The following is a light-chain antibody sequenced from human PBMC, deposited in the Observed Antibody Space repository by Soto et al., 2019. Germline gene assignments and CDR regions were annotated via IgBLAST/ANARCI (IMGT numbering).Light chain of an antibody. V-gene: IGKV1-5*03. CDR2: KAS. CDR1: QSISSW. J-gene: IGKJ1*01. Sequence: DIQMTQSPSTLSASVGDRVTITCRASQSISSWLAWYQQKPGKAPKLLIYKASSLESGVPSRFSGSGSGTEFTLTISSLQPDDFATYYCQQYVTAFRTFGQGTKVDNK. CDR3: QQYVTAFRT.